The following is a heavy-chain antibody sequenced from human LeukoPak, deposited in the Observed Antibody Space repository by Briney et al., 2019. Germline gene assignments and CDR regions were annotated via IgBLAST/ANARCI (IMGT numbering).Heavy chain of an antibody. CDR1: GFTFSSYG. J-gene: IGHJ4*02. CDR2: IWYDGSNK. Sequence: GRSLRLSCAASGFTFSSYGMHWVRQAPGKGQEWVAVIWYDGSNKYYADSVKGRFTISRDNSKNTLYLQMNSLRAEDTAVYYCAKDNIAAAGTLDYWGQGTLVTVSS. V-gene: IGHV3-33*06. D-gene: IGHD6-13*01. CDR3: AKDNIAAAGTLDY.